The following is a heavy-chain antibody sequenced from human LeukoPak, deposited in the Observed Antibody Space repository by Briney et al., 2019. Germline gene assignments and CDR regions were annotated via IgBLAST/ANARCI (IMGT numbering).Heavy chain of an antibody. CDR1: GFTFSSYA. CDR3: AKDDSSGYYLDY. Sequence: GGSLRLSCAASGFTFSSYAMSWDRQAPGKGLEWVSAISGSGGSTYYADSVKGRFTISRDNSKNTLYLQMNSLRAEDTAVYYCAKDDSSGYYLDYWGQGTLVTVSS. J-gene: IGHJ4*02. CDR2: ISGSGGST. V-gene: IGHV3-23*01. D-gene: IGHD3-22*01.